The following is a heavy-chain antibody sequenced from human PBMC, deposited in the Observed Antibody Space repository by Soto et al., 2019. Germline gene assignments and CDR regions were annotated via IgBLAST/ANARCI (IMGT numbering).Heavy chain of an antibody. CDR3: ARRYGRNFDF. CDR2: IYYSGST. J-gene: IGHJ4*02. CDR1: GGSISSYY. V-gene: IGHV4-59*01. D-gene: IGHD1-20*01. Sequence: QVQLQESGPGLVKSSETLTLTCTVSGGSISSYYWSWIRQPPGKGLEWMGDIYYSGSTNYNPSLKSRVTISVDTSKNQFSLKLSSVTAADTAVYYCARRYGRNFDFWGQGTLVTVSS.